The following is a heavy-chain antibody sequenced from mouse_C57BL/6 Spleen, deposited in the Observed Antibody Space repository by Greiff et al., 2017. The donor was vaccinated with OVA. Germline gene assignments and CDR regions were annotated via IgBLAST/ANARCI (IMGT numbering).Heavy chain of an antibody. Sequence: QVQLKQPGAELVKPGASVKLSCKASGYTFPSYWMHWVKQRPGRGLEWIGRFNPNSGGTTYNEKFKSKATLTVDKPSSTAYMQISSMTSEESAVYYCARKGSYYDCDWYVDVWGTGTTVTVSS. V-gene: IGHV1-72*01. CDR3: ARKGSYYDCDWYVDV. D-gene: IGHD2-4*01. CDR1: GYTFPSYW. CDR2: FNPNSGGT. J-gene: IGHJ1*03.